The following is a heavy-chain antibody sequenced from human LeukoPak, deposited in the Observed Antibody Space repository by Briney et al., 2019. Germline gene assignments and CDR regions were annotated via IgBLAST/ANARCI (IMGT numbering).Heavy chain of an antibody. CDR2: INHSGST. V-gene: IGHV4-34*01. CDR1: GGSFSGYY. D-gene: IGHD3-9*01. CDR3: ARGSSYFDWLFFRSNWFDL. J-gene: IGHJ5*02. Sequence: PSETLSLTCAVYGGSFSGYYWSWIRQPPGKGVEWVGEINHSGSTNYNPSLKSRVTISVDTSKNQFSLKLRSVTAADTAVYYCARGSSYFDWLFFRSNWFDLWGQGTLVTVSS.